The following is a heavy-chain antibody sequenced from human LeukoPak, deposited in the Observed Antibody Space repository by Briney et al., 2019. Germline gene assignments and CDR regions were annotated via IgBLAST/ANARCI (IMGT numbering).Heavy chain of an antibody. V-gene: IGHV5-51*01. CDR1: GYSFTSYW. CDR3: ARLMLTRPDAFDI. J-gene: IGHJ3*02. Sequence: GESLKISCKGSGYSFTSYWIGWVREMPGKGLEWMGIIYPGDSDTRYSPSFQGQVTISADKSISTAYLQRSSLKASDTAMYYCARLMLTRPDAFDIWGQGTMVTVSS. CDR2: IYPGDSDT. D-gene: IGHD4/OR15-4a*01.